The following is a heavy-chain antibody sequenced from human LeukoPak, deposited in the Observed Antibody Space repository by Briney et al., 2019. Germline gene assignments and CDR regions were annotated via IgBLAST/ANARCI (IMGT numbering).Heavy chain of an antibody. CDR1: GYTFTGYY. D-gene: IGHD3-22*01. J-gene: IGHJ4*02. Sequence: ASVKVSCKASGYTFTGYYMHWVRQAPGQGLEWMGWINPNSGGTNYAQKFQGRVTMTRDTSTSTAYMELSRLRSDDTAVYYCARGAYYYDSSAHHDYWGQGTLVTVSS. CDR3: ARGAYYYDSSAHHDY. V-gene: IGHV1-2*02. CDR2: INPNSGGT.